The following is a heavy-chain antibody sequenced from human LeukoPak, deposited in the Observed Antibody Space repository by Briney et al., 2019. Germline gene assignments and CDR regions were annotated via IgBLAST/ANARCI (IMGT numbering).Heavy chain of an antibody. CDR1: GFTFSNAW. D-gene: IGHD3-16*02. CDR3: TTDHHYDYVWGSYRPFDY. CDR2: IKSKTDGGTT. Sequence: GGSLRLSCAASGFTFSNAWMSWVRQAPGKGQEWVGRIKSKTDGGTTDYAATVKGRFTISRDDSKNTLYLQMNSLKTEDTAMYYCTTDHHYDYVWGSYRPFDYWGQGTLVTVSS. V-gene: IGHV3-15*01. J-gene: IGHJ4*02.